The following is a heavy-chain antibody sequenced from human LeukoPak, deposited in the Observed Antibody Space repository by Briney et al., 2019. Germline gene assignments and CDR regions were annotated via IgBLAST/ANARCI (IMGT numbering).Heavy chain of an antibody. CDR1: GYTFTGYY. D-gene: IGHD3-16*02. J-gene: IGHJ6*03. CDR2: INPNSGGT. Sequence: GASVKVSCKASGYTFTGYYMHWVRQAPGQGLEWMGRINPNSGGTNYAQRFQGRVTMTRDTSISTAYMELSRLRSDDTAVYYCARDLYPGYYYYYMDVWGKGTTVTVSS. CDR3: ARDLYPGYYYYYMDV. V-gene: IGHV1-2*06.